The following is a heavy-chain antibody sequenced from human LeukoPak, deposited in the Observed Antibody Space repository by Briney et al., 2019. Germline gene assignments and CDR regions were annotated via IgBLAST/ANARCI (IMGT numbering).Heavy chain of an antibody. J-gene: IGHJ4*02. Sequence: GGSLRLSCAASGFTFSSYSIHWVRQAPGKGLEWVANIKQDGSEKDYVDSVKGRFTISRDNAKNSLYLQMDSLRVEDTAVYYCARKGGYSSGYYYWGQGTLVTVSS. V-gene: IGHV3-7*01. CDR3: ARKGGYSSGYYY. CDR2: IKQDGSEK. CDR1: GFTFSSYS. D-gene: IGHD3-22*01.